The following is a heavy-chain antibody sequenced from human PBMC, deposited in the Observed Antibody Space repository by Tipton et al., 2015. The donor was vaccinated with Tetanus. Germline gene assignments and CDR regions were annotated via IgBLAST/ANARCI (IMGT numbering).Heavy chain of an antibody. CDR3: AKGKKWGWDGTFWHFDL. CDR1: GGSISSGGYY. Sequence: TLSLTCTVSGGSISSGGYYWSWIRQHPGKGLEWIGHIYYSGSTYYNPSLKSRVTISVDTSKNQFSLKLNSVTAADTARYYCAKGKKWGWDGTFWHFDLWGRGTLVTVSS. CDR2: IYYSGST. D-gene: IGHD1-26*01. J-gene: IGHJ2*01. V-gene: IGHV4-31*03.